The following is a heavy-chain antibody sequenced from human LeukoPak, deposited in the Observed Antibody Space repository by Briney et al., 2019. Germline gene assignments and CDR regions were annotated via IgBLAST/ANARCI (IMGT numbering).Heavy chain of an antibody. CDR2: ISSSSSDI. Sequence: GGSLRLSCAASGFTFSSFSMNWVRQAPGKGLEWVSSISSSSSDIQYADSVKGRFTISRDNAKNSLYLQMNSLRAEDTAVYYCAIGWGSSWRSAFDYWGQGTLVTVSS. J-gene: IGHJ4*02. V-gene: IGHV3-21*01. D-gene: IGHD6-13*01. CDR1: GFTFSSFS. CDR3: AIGWGSSWRSAFDY.